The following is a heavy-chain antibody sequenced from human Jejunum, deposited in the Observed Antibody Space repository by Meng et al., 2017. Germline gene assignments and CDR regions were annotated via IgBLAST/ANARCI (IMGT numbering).Heavy chain of an antibody. CDR3: ARGVEDGFNGNDY. J-gene: IGHJ4*02. V-gene: IGHV1-69*02. CDR2: IVHVLGVS. CDR1: ADIVGYHT. D-gene: IGHD5-24*01. Sequence: QVQLVQSGAEVGKPGSSVKVACKASADIVGYHTFTWVRQAPGQGLEWMGRIVHVLGVSTYAQKFQGRVTITADKSTNTVYLEMSSLTPDDTAFYYRARGVEDGFNGNDYWGQGTLVTVSS.